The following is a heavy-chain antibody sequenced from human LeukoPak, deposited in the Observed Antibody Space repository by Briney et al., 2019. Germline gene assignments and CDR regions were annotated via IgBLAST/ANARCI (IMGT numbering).Heavy chain of an antibody. V-gene: IGHV3-48*03. J-gene: IGHJ4*02. CDR1: GFTFSTYE. CDR3: ARRYSSGWPIDY. CDR2: IAGDGSEM. D-gene: IGHD6-19*01. Sequence: GCSLRLSCVPSGFTFSTYEMKWVRQAPGKALEWLSYIAGDGSEMYYADSVKGRFTISRDNAKSSVYLQMNSLRAEDTAVYYCARRYSSGWPIDYWGQGALVTVSS.